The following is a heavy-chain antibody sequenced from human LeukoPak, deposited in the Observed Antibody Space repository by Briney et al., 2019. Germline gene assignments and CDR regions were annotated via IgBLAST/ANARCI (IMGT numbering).Heavy chain of an antibody. CDR1: GGSISSYY. CDR3: ARLSYYYVSSSYYYYFDY. V-gene: IGHV4-59*08. Sequence: SETLSLTCTVSGGSISSYYWSWIRQPPGKGLEWIGYIYYSGSTNYNPSLKSRVTISVDTSKNQFSLKLSSVTAADTAVYYCARLSYYYVSSSYYYYFDYWGQGTLVTVSS. J-gene: IGHJ4*02. D-gene: IGHD3-22*01. CDR2: IYYSGST.